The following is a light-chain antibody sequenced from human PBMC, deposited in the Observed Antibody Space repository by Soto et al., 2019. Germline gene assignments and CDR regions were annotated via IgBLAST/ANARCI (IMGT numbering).Light chain of an antibody. CDR2: WAS. CDR1: QSVLYNSDNKNY. CDR3: QQYYNTPALT. J-gene: IGKJ4*01. V-gene: IGKV4-1*01. Sequence: DIVMTQSPNSLAVSLGERATINCKSSQSVLYNSDNKNYLAWYQQKPGQPPKLLIYWASTRESGVPDRFSGSGSGTDFTLTINSLQAEDVAVYYGQQYYNTPALTFGGGTKVEIK.